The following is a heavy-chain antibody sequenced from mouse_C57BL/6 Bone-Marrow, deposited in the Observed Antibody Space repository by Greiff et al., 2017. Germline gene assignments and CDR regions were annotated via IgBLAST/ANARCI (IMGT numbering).Heavy chain of an antibody. CDR3: AIYDYDVGDYYAMDY. V-gene: IGHV5-15*01. D-gene: IGHD2-4*01. CDR1: GFTFSDYG. J-gene: IGHJ4*01. Sequence: EVMLVESGGGLVQPGGSLKLSCAASGFTFSDYGMAWVRQAPRKGPEWVAFISNLAYSIYYADTVTGRFTISRGNATNTLYLELSSLRSEDTAMYYCAIYDYDVGDYYAMDYWGQGTSVTVSA. CDR2: ISNLAYSI.